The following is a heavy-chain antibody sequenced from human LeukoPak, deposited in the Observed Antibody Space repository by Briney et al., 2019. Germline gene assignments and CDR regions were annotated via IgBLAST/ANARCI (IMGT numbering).Heavy chain of an antibody. CDR3: ARLTMKNYYFDY. V-gene: IGHV4-4*02. D-gene: IGHD3-22*01. Sequence: SETLSLTCAVSGGSISSSNWWSWVRQPPGKGLEWIGEIYHSGSTNYNPSLKSRVTISVDTSKNQFSLKLSSVTAADTAVYYCARLTMKNYYFDYWGQGTLVTVSS. J-gene: IGHJ4*02. CDR2: IYHSGST. CDR1: GGSISSSNW.